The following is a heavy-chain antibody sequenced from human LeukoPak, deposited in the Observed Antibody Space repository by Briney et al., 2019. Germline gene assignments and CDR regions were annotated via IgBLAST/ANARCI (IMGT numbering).Heavy chain of an antibody. D-gene: IGHD6-19*01. Sequence: GGSLRLSCAASGFTFSSYGMHWVRQAPGKGLEWVAVIWYDGSNKYYADSVKGRFTISRDNSKNTLYLQMNSLRAEDTAVYYCAREAAYSSGWHYFDYWGQGTLVTVSS. CDR3: AREAAYSSGWHYFDY. V-gene: IGHV3-33*01. J-gene: IGHJ4*02. CDR1: GFTFSSYG. CDR2: IWYDGSNK.